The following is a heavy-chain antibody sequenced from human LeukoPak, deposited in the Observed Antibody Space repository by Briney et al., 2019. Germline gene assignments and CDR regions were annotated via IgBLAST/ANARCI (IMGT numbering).Heavy chain of an antibody. V-gene: IGHV3-23*01. J-gene: IGHJ4*02. Sequence: QSGGSLRLFCAASGFTVSNYAMSWVRQAPGKGLEWVSGISNSGGSTDYADSVKGRFTISRDNSKNIVYLQMESLRDEDTAVYFCGRQSNEFWSGFCDYWGQGTLVTVSS. CDR2: ISNSGGST. CDR3: GRQSNEFWSGFCDY. CDR1: GFTVSNYA. D-gene: IGHD3-3*01.